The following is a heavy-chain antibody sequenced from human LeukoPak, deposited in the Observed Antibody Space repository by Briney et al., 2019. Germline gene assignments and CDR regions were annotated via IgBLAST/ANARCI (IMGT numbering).Heavy chain of an antibody. V-gene: IGHV1-2*02. Sequence: ASVKVSCKASGYTFTDYYMHWVRQAPGQGLEWMGWINPNSGGTKYAQKLQGRVTMTRDTSINTAYMELSRLTYDDTAVYYCAGLPRYNWNEPLDYWGQGTLVTVSS. CDR2: INPNSGGT. J-gene: IGHJ4*02. CDR3: AGLPRYNWNEPLDY. CDR1: GYTFTDYY. D-gene: IGHD1-20*01.